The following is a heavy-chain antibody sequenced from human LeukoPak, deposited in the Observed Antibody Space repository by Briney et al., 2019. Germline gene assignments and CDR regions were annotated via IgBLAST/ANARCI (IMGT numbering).Heavy chain of an antibody. Sequence: ASVKVSCKASGYTFTSYDINWVRQATGQGLEWKGWMNPNSGNTGYAQKFQGRVTMTRNTSISTAYMELSSLRSEDTAVYYCARGGRAVLLWFGGTLQDNWFDPWGQGTLVTVSS. D-gene: IGHD3-10*01. J-gene: IGHJ5*02. CDR3: ARGGRAVLLWFGGTLQDNWFDP. CDR2: MNPNSGNT. V-gene: IGHV1-8*01. CDR1: GYTFTSYD.